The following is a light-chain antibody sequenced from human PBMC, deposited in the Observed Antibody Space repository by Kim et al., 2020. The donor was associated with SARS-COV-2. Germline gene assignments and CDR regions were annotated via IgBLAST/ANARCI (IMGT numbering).Light chain of an antibody. J-gene: IGLJ2*01. CDR1: SSDVGSYNL. V-gene: IGLV2-14*02. CDR3: SSYTSTDTLV. Sequence: QSALTQPASVSGSPGQSITISCTGTSSDVGSYNLVSWYQQLPGKAPKLMIYEVSKRPSGVSNRFSGSKSGNTASLTISGLQAEDEADYYCSSYTSTDTLVFGGGTKVTVL. CDR2: EVS.